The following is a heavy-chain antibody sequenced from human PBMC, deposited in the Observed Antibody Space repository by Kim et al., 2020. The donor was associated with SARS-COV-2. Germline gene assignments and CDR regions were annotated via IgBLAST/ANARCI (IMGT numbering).Heavy chain of an antibody. Sequence: SETLSLTCTVSGGSVSSGSYYWSWIRQPPGKGLEWIGYIYYSGSTNYNPSLKSRVTISVDTSKNQFSLKLSSVTAADTAVYYCARDFGGSDYGLPRINWFDPWGQGTLVTVSS. CDR2: IYYSGST. CDR3: ARDFGGSDYGLPRINWFDP. D-gene: IGHD4-17*01. CDR1: GGSVSSGSYY. J-gene: IGHJ5*02. V-gene: IGHV4-61*01.